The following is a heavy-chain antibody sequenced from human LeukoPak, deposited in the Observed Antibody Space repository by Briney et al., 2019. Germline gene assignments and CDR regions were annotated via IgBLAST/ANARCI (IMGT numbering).Heavy chain of an antibody. Sequence: SETLSLTCTVSGGSISSSSYYWGWIRQPPGKGLEWIGSIYYSGSTYYNPSLKSRVTISVDTSKNQFSLKLSSVTAADTAVYYCARYGGYSGYNLGYYYMDVWGKGTKVTVSS. CDR1: GGSISSSSYY. CDR3: ARYGGYSGYNLGYYYMDV. CDR2: IYYSGST. V-gene: IGHV4-39*07. J-gene: IGHJ6*03. D-gene: IGHD5-12*01.